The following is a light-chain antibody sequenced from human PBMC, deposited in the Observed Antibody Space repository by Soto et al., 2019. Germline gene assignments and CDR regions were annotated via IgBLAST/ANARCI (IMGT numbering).Light chain of an antibody. V-gene: IGKV3-15*01. Sequence: MTQSPATLSVSPGEGVSLSCRANQGIGDTLAWYQHKPGQTPRLLIYDTSTRATGVPARFSGSRSGPEFTLTISSLQPDDFATYYCQQYNSYSETFGQGTKVDI. CDR3: QQYNSYSET. CDR2: DTS. J-gene: IGKJ1*01. CDR1: QGIGDT.